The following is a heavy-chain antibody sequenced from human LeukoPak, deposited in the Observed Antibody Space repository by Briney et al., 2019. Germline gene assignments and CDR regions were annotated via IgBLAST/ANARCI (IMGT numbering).Heavy chain of an antibody. Sequence: SETLSLTCAVYGGSFSGYYWSWIRQPPGKGLEWIGYIYYSGSTYYNPSLKSRVTISVDTSKNQFSLKLSSVTAADTAVYYCARVRYYDFWSGYYPFDYWGQGTLVTVSS. CDR1: GGSFSGYY. D-gene: IGHD3-3*01. V-gene: IGHV4-30-4*08. CDR2: IYYSGST. CDR3: ARVRYYDFWSGYYPFDY. J-gene: IGHJ4*02.